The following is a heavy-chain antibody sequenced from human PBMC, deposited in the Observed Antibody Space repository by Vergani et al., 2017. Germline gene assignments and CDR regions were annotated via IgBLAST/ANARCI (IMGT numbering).Heavy chain of an antibody. CDR1: GFTFDDYA. J-gene: IGHJ3*02. CDR3: AKDINPVVTGGPDAFDI. CDR2: ISWNSGSI. V-gene: IGHV3-9*01. D-gene: IGHD2-21*02. Sequence: EVQLVESGGGLVQPGRSLRLSCAASGFTFDDYAMHWVRQAPGKGLEWVSGISWNSGSIGYADSVKGRFTISRDNAKNSLYLQMNSLRAEDTALYYCAKDINPVVTGGPDAFDIWGQGTMVTVSS.